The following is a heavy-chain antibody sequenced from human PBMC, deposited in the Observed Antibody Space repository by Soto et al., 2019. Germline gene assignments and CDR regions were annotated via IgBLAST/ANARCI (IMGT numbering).Heavy chain of an antibody. Sequence: QVQLQESGPGLVKPSQTLSLTCTVSGGSISSGDFYWSWIRQPPGKGLELIGNIYYSGSTYSSPSLSCRAIMSVDTSHNQSSLKPSSLTVAGTAVYVCPRAHCFCARFDYWGQGALVTVSS. CDR3: PRAHCFCARFDY. CDR1: GGSISSGDFY. D-gene: IGHD2-21*01. CDR2: IYYSGST. J-gene: IGHJ4*02. V-gene: IGHV4-30-4*01.